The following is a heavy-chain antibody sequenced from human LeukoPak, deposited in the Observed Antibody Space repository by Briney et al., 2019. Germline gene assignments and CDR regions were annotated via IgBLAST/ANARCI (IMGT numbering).Heavy chain of an antibody. CDR1: GYTFTSYG. CDR2: ISAYNGNT. D-gene: IGHD6-13*01. Sequence: ASVKVSCKASGYTFTSYGISWVRQAPGQGLEWMGWISAYNGNTNYAQKLQGRVTMTTDTSTSTAYMELRSLRSDDTAVYYCARDPYSSSWSYYYYYMDVWGKGTTVTVSS. CDR3: ARDPYSSSWSYYYYYMDV. V-gene: IGHV1-18*01. J-gene: IGHJ6*03.